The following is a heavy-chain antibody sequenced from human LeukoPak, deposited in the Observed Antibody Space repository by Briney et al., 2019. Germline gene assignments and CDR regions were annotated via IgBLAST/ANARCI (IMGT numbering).Heavy chain of an antibody. CDR1: GFTFRSRA. Sequence: GGSLRLSCAASGFTFRSRAMSWVRQAPGKGLEWVSADSDGGDTTYYADSVKGRFTISRDNSKNTVDLEMNSLRAEDTALYYCVKEGRATSYADYWGQGTLVTVSS. V-gene: IGHV3-23*01. CDR2: DSDGGDTT. J-gene: IGHJ4*02. CDR3: VKEGRATSYADY. D-gene: IGHD3-16*01.